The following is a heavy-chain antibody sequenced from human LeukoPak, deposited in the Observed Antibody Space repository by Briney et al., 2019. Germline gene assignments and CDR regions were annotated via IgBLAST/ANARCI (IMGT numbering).Heavy chain of an antibody. J-gene: IGHJ4*02. D-gene: IGHD6-6*01. V-gene: IGHV4-61*02. CDR2: THTSGNT. CDR1: GDSISSSSSYY. CDR3: ASTSSIAARPGFDY. Sequence: SETLSLTCTVSGDSISSSSSYYWSWIRQPAGKGLEWIGRTHTSGNTNYNPSLKSRVTISTDTSKNQFSLRLSSVTAADTAVYYCASTSSIAARPGFDYWGQGTLVTVSS.